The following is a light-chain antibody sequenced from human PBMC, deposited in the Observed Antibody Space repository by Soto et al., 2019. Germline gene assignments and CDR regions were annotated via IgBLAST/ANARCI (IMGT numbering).Light chain of an antibody. Sequence: DIPMTQSPSSLSASVGDRVTITCRASQGITNYLAWYQQKPGTPPKLLIYDASTLQSGVPSRFSGSGSGTDFTLTISSLQPEDVATYYCQKYNNAPRTFGQGTNVEIK. CDR1: QGITNY. V-gene: IGKV1-27*01. CDR2: DAS. CDR3: QKYNNAPRT. J-gene: IGKJ1*01.